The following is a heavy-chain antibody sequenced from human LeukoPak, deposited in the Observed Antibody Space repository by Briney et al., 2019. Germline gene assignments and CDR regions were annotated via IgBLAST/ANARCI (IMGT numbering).Heavy chain of an antibody. Sequence: GGSLRLSCAVSGFTFSYYAMHWVRQAPGKGLEWVAVISYDGSNQYYADSVKGQVTISRDNSKSTLYLQMDSLRAGDTALYCCARGGGGLTDWGQGTLVTVSS. CDR3: ARGGGGLTD. J-gene: IGHJ4*02. CDR1: GFTFSYYA. D-gene: IGHD3-16*01. CDR2: ISYDGSNQ. V-gene: IGHV3-30-3*01.